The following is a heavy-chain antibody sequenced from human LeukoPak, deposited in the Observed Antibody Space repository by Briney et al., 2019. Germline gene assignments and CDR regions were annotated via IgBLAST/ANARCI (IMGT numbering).Heavy chain of an antibody. D-gene: IGHD3-10*01. V-gene: IGHV3-74*01. Sequence: GGSLRLSCAASGFTFSRYWMHWVRHVPGKGLVWVSRIDIDGRIITYAGSVKGRFTISRDNAKNMLYLQMNSLRAEDTAVYYCTRGMGDYWGQGTLVTVSS. CDR2: IDIDGRII. J-gene: IGHJ4*02. CDR1: GFTFSRYW. CDR3: TRGMGDY.